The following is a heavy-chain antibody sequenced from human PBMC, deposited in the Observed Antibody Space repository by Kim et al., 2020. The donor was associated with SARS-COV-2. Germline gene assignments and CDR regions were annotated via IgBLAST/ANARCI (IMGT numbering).Heavy chain of an antibody. D-gene: IGHD3-10*01. V-gene: IGHV3-30*04. CDR2: ISYDGSNK. Sequence: GGSLRLSCAASGFTFSSYAMHWVRQAPGKGLEWVAVISYDGSNKYYADSVKGRFTISRDNSKNTLYLQMNSLRAEDTAVYYCARDPSPSMVRGGYHDYWGQGTLVTVSS. CDR3: ARDPSPSMVRGGYHDY. CDR1: GFTFSSYA. J-gene: IGHJ4*02.